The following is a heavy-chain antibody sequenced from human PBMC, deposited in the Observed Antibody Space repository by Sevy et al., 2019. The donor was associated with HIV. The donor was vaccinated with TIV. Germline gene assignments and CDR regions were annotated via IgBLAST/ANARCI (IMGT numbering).Heavy chain of an antibody. V-gene: IGHV3-30*04. CDR1: GFTFSTYA. D-gene: IGHD3-22*01. J-gene: IGHJ4*02. CDR2: ISDDGNNK. CDR3: ASHYYDTTGYYYPLDY. Sequence: GGSLRLSCTASGFTFSTYAMYWVRQAPGKGLEWVAVISDDGNNKDYADSVKGRFTVSRDNSKNTQYLQMYSLRAEDTAVYYCASHYYDTTGYYYPLDYWGQGTLVTVSS.